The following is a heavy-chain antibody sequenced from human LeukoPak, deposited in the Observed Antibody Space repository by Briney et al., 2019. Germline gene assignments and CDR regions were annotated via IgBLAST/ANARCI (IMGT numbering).Heavy chain of an antibody. Sequence: ASVKVSCKASGYTFTSYGISWVRQAPGQGLEWMGWINPNSGGTNYAQKFQGRVTMTRDTSISTAYMELSRLRSDDTAVYYCARGIIQLWLLPGYYYYGMDVWGQGTTVTVSS. CDR2: INPNSGGT. CDR3: ARGIIQLWLLPGYYYYGMDV. CDR1: GYTFTSYG. V-gene: IGHV1-2*02. J-gene: IGHJ6*02. D-gene: IGHD5-18*01.